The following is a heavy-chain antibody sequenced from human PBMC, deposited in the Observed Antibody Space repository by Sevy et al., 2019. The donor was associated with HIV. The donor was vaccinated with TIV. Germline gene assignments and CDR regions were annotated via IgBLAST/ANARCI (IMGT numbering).Heavy chain of an antibody. D-gene: IGHD1-1*01. CDR2: FYDSGRT. Sequence: SETLSLTCTVSGGSVSSGRYYWSWIRQPPGKGLEWIGYFYDSGRTKYNPSLKSPVTIAVDMSKNLFSLKLTSVTAADTAVYYCARHGAVQLAFGMDVWGQGTRVTVSS. CDR3: ARHGAVQLAFGMDV. V-gene: IGHV4-61*03. J-gene: IGHJ6*02. CDR1: GGSVSSGRYY.